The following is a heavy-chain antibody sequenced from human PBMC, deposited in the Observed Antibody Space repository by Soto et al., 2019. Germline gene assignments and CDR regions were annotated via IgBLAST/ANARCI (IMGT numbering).Heavy chain of an antibody. Sequence: PSETLSLTCAVYGGSFSDYFWSWIRQPPGKGLEWIGEINHSGSTNYNPSLKSRVTISVDTSKNQFSLKLSSVTAADTAVYFCARVSALEVRGSRQPFDYWGQGTLVT. CDR1: GGSFSDYF. D-gene: IGHD3-10*01. J-gene: IGHJ4*02. V-gene: IGHV4-34*01. CDR3: ARVSALEVRGSRQPFDY. CDR2: INHSGST.